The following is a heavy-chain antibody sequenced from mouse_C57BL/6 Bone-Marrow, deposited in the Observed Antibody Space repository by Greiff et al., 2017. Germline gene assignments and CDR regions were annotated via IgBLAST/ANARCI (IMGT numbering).Heavy chain of an antibody. CDR3: ARDCTSVVATPFDY. D-gene: IGHD1-1*01. J-gene: IGHJ2*01. CDR2: ISGGGGNT. Sequence: EVQLVESGGGLVKPGGSLKLSCAASGFTFSSYTMSWVRQTPETRLEWVATISGGGGNTYYPDSVKGRFTISRDNAKNNLYLQMRHLKSDDTAMYYCARDCTSVVATPFDYWGQGTTLTVSS. V-gene: IGHV5-9*04. CDR1: GFTFSSYT.